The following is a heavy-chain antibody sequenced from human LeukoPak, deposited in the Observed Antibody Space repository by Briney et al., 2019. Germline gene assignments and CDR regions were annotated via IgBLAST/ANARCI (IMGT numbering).Heavy chain of an antibody. Sequence: PSETLSLTCTVSGDSISSYYWSWIRQPPGKGLEWIGYIYYSGSTNYNPSLKSRVTISVDTSKNQFSLKLSSVTAADTAVYYCARAHKVLRFLEWSWYFDLWGRGTLVTVSS. CDR2: IYYSGST. J-gene: IGHJ2*01. CDR1: GDSISSYY. V-gene: IGHV4-59*01. D-gene: IGHD3-3*01. CDR3: ARAHKVLRFLEWSWYFDL.